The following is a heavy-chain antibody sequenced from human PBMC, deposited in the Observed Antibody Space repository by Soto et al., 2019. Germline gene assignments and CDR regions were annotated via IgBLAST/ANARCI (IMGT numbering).Heavy chain of an antibody. CDR3: MNYNSGWKY. CDR1: GVSISSHGYF. Sequence: QLQLQESGPGLVQPSETLSLTCTVSGVSISSHGYFWGWIRQPPGKGLEWIGMISYSGSTYYSPSLKSRVTISADTSKNQLSLGLSSVTAADTAVFHCMNYNSGWKYWGQGTVVTVSS. V-gene: IGHV4-39*01. CDR2: ISYSGST. D-gene: IGHD5-12*01. J-gene: IGHJ4*02.